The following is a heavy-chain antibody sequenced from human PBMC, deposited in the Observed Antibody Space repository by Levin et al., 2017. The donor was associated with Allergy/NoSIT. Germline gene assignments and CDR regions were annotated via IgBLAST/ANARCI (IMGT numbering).Heavy chain of an antibody. V-gene: IGHV3-23*01. J-gene: IGHJ4*02. D-gene: IGHD3-3*01. CDR3: AKEPSLRSQYYDFWSGTNYFDY. CDR2: ISGSGGST. Sequence: LSLTCAASGFTFSSYAMSWVRQAPGKGLEWVSTISGSGGSTYYADSVEGRFTISRDNSQNTLYLQMNSLRAEDTAIYYCAKEPSLRSQYYDFWSGTNYFDYWGPGMLVTVSS. CDR1: GFTFSSYA.